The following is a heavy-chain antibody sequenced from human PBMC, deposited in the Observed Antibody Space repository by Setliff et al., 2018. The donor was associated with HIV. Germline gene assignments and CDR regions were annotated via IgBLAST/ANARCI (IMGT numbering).Heavy chain of an antibody. CDR1: GYTFTRYG. J-gene: IGHJ3*02. Sequence: ASVKVSCKASGYTFTRYGITWVRQAPGQGLEWMGWISTNNGETNYAQKLQGRVTMTTDTSTSMAYMELRSLRSDDTAVFYCARDPGYKSSWYGAFDIWGQGTMVTVSS. D-gene: IGHD6-13*01. V-gene: IGHV1-18*01. CDR3: ARDPGYKSSWYGAFDI. CDR2: ISTNNGET.